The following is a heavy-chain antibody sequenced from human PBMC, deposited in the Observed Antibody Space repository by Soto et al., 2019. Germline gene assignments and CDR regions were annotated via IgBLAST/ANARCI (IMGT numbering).Heavy chain of an antibody. J-gene: IGHJ4*02. V-gene: IGHV4-31*03. CDR2: IYSSGTT. D-gene: IGHD6-19*01. CDR3: ARDKPLGYSSGLDY. CDR1: GGSISSGSYY. Sequence: QVQLQESGPGLVKPSQTLSLTCTVSGGSISSGSYYWSWIRQHPGKGLESIGYIYSSGTTYYSPSLKSRVTMSIDTSMNQFSLKLTSVTAADTAVYYCARDKPLGYSSGLDYWGQGTLVTVSS.